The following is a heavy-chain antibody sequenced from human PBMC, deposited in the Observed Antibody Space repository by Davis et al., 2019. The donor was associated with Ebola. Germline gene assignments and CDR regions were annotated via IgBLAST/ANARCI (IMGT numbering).Heavy chain of an antibody. Sequence: GESLKISCAASGFTFSDYGMHWVRQGPGKGLALAAVIWYDGSNKYYADSVKGRFTISRDNSKNTLYLQMNSLRAEDTAVYYCARIQNGGMDVWGQGTTVTVSS. CDR2: IWYDGSNK. CDR3: ARIQNGGMDV. D-gene: IGHD2-8*01. J-gene: IGHJ6*02. CDR1: GFTFSDYG. V-gene: IGHV3-33*01.